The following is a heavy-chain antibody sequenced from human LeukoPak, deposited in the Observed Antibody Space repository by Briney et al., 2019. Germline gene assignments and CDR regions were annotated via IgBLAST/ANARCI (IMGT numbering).Heavy chain of an antibody. J-gene: IGHJ4*02. CDR2: ISAYNGNT. Sequence: ASVKVSCKASGYTFTSYGISWVRQAPRQGLEWMGWISAYNGNTNYAQKLQGRVTMTTDTSTSTAYMELRSLRSDDTAVYYCARDSSSWSALDYWGQGTLVTVSS. D-gene: IGHD6-13*01. CDR1: GYTFTSYG. CDR3: ARDSSSWSALDY. V-gene: IGHV1-18*01.